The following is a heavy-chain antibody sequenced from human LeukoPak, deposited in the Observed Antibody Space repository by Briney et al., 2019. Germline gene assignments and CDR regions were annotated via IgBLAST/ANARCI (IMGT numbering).Heavy chain of an antibody. V-gene: IGHV1-18*01. CDR2: ISAYNGNT. CDR1: GYTFTRYG. J-gene: IGHJ4*02. CDR3: ARGYDSSGYYYSYFGY. D-gene: IGHD3-22*01. Sequence: GASVKVSCKASGYTFTRYGISWVRQAPGQGLECMGWISAYNGNTNYAQKLQGSVTMTTATSTSTAYMELRSLRSDDTAVYYCARGYDSSGYYYSYFGYWGQGTLVTVSS.